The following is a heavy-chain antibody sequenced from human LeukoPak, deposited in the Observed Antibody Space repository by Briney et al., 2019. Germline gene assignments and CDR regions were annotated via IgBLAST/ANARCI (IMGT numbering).Heavy chain of an antibody. CDR2: IRLDGSNK. J-gene: IGHJ4*02. Sequence: GGSLRLSCAASGFTFSSYGMHWVRQAPGKGLEWVAFIRLDGSNKDYADSVKGRFTISRDNSKNSLYLQMNSLRAEDTALYYCAKDIKEQQLVFDYWGQGTLVTVSS. V-gene: IGHV3-30*02. CDR3: AKDIKEQQLVFDY. D-gene: IGHD6-13*01. CDR1: GFTFSSYG.